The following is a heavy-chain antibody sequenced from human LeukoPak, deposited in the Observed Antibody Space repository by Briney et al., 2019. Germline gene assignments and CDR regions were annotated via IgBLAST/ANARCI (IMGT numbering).Heavy chain of an antibody. D-gene: IGHD2-15*01. Sequence: GGSLRLSCAASGFTFSSYGMSWVRQAPGKGLEWVSAISGSGGSTYYADSVKGRFTISRDNSKNTLYLQMNSLRAEDTAVYYCAKEGRKYCSGGSCYPFDYWGQGTLVTVSS. V-gene: IGHV3-23*01. CDR3: AKEGRKYCSGGSCYPFDY. J-gene: IGHJ4*02. CDR1: GFTFSSYG. CDR2: ISGSGGST.